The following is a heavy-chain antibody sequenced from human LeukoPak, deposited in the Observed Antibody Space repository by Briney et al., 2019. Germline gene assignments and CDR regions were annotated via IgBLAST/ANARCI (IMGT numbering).Heavy chain of an antibody. J-gene: IGHJ4*02. CDR3: AGNYGPYYFDY. CDR2: ISVGGGST. CDR1: GFTFRSHA. Sequence: GGSLRLSCTASGFTFRSHAMSWVRQAPGKGLEWVSRISVGGGSTFYADSVKGRFTISRDNSKNTLYLQMNSLRAEDTAVYYCAGNYGPYYFDYWGQGTLVTVSS. V-gene: IGHV3-23*01. D-gene: IGHD3-10*01.